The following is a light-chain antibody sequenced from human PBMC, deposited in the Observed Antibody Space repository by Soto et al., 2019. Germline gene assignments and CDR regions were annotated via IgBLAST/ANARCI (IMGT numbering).Light chain of an antibody. CDR3: QQYSFMWT. CDR1: QSVSSSY. CDR2: GAS. V-gene: IGKV3-20*01. Sequence: EIVLTQSPGTLSLSPGERATLSCRASQSVSSSYLAWYQQKPGQAPRLLIYGASKRATGIPDRFSGRGSGTDFTLTISRLEPEDFAVYYCQQYSFMWTFGQGTKVDIK. J-gene: IGKJ1*01.